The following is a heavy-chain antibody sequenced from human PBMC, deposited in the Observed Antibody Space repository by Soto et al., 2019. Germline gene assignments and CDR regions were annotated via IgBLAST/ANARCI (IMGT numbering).Heavy chain of an antibody. CDR2: IYYSGST. CDR1: GGSISSSSYY. CDR3: ARQRAADHLQYLDAFDI. V-gene: IGHV4-39*01. J-gene: IGHJ3*02. Sequence: QLQLQESGPGLVKPSETLSLTCTVSGGSISSSSYYWGWIRQPPGKGLEWIGSIYYSGSTYYNPSLKSRAPLSVDTSKNQFALKLSAVTAADTAVYYCARQRAADHLQYLDAFDIWGQGTMVTVSS. D-gene: IGHD6-13*01.